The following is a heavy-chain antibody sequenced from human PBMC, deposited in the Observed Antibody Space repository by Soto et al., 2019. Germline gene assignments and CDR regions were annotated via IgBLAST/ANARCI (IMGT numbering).Heavy chain of an antibody. J-gene: IGHJ6*03. CDR3: ARAAWRFLDYYYYMDV. D-gene: IGHD3-3*01. V-gene: IGHV3-13*01. CDR2: IGTAGDT. CDR1: GFTFSSYD. Sequence: EVQLVESGGGLVQPGGSLRLSCAASGFTFSSYDMHWVRQATGKGLEWVSAIGTAGDTYYPGSVKGRFTISRENAKNSLYLQMNSLRAGDTAVYYCARAAWRFLDYYYYMDVWGKGTTVTVSS.